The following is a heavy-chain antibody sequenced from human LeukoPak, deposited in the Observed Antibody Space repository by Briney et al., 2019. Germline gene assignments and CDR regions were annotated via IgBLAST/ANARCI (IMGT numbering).Heavy chain of an antibody. J-gene: IGHJ4*02. Sequence: ASVKVSCKASGYTFTGYYMHWVRQAPGQGLEWMGWINPNSGGTNYVQKFQGRVTMTRDTSISTAYMELSRLRSDDTAVYYCARRVYSSSWYAGPDYFDYWGQGTLVTVSS. CDR2: INPNSGGT. CDR3: ARRVYSSSWYAGPDYFDY. D-gene: IGHD6-13*01. CDR1: GYTFTGYY. V-gene: IGHV1-2*02.